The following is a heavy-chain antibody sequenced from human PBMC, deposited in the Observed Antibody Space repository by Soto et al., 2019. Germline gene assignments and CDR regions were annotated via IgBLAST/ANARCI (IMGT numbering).Heavy chain of an antibody. CDR3: AKGYCSGGSCYWGAFDI. J-gene: IGHJ3*02. CDR1: GFTFSSYA. V-gene: IGHV3-23*01. D-gene: IGHD2-15*01. Sequence: EVQLLESGGGLVQPGGSLRLSSAASGFTFSSYAMSWVRQAPGKGLEWVSAISGSGGSTYYADSVKGRFTISRDNSKNTLYLQMNSLRVEDTAVYYCAKGYCSGGSCYWGAFDIWGQGTMVTVSS. CDR2: ISGSGGST.